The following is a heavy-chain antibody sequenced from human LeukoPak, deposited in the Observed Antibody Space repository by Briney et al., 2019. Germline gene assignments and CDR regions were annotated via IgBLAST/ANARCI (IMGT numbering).Heavy chain of an antibody. CDR2: VSYDGNRE. Sequence: GRSLRLSCAASGFTFSSYGMHWVRQAQGKRQEWVAAVSYDGNREHYADSVKGRFTISRDDSKNILYLQMNSLRREDTALYYCAKVEGQESGYDFLLESWGQGTLVTVSS. V-gene: IGHV3-30*18. CDR3: AKVEGQESGYDFLLES. J-gene: IGHJ4*02. CDR1: GFTFSSYG. D-gene: IGHD5-12*01.